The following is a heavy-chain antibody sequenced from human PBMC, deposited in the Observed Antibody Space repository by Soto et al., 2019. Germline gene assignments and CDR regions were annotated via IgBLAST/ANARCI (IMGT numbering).Heavy chain of an antibody. Sequence: PGGSLRLSCAASGFTFSSYAMSWVRQAPGKGLEWVAAISGSGGSTYYADSAKGRFTISRDNSKNTLYLQMNSLRLEDTAVYYCGKAPGYSSSWYPNYWGQGRLVTVSS. V-gene: IGHV3-23*01. D-gene: IGHD6-13*01. CDR1: GFTFSSYA. J-gene: IGHJ4*02. CDR3: GKAPGYSSSWYPNY. CDR2: ISGSGGST.